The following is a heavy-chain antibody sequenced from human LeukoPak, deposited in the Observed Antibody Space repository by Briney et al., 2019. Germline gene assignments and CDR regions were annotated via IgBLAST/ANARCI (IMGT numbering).Heavy chain of an antibody. J-gene: IGHJ4*02. CDR1: GFTFSSYW. Sequence: GGSLRLSCAASGFTFSSYWMSWVRQAPGKGLEGVSVISGSGGSTYYADSVRGRFTISRDNSKNTLYLQMNSLRAEDTAVYYCAKDLSGSYYLRYFDYWGQGTLVTVSS. CDR2: ISGSGGST. D-gene: IGHD3-10*01. CDR3: AKDLSGSYYLRYFDY. V-gene: IGHV3-23*01.